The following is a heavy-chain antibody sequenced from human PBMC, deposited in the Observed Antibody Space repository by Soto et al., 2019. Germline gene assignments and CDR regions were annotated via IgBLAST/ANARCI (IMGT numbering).Heavy chain of an antibody. J-gene: IGHJ6*02. V-gene: IGHV1-69*01. CDR2: IIPISDTT. CDR3: ARSQGSSTSLEIYYYYYYGMDV. D-gene: IGHD2-2*01. CDR1: GGTFSSYA. Sequence: QVQLVQSGAEVKKPGSSVKVSCKASGGTFSSYAISWVRQAPGQGLEWMGGIIPISDTTTYAQKIQARVTMTAEESTSTAYMELSSLRSEDTAVYYCARSQGSSTSLEIYYYYYYGMDVWGQGTTVTVSS.